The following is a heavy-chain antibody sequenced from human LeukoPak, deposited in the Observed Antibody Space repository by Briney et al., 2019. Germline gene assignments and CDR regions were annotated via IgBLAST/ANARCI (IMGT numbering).Heavy chain of an antibody. CDR1: GYTFSTYG. Sequence: ASVKVSCKASGYTFSTYGISWVRQAPGQGLEWLGWISVYNGDTDYEQKVQGRVTMTTDTSTSTAYLELRSLTSDDTAVYYCARGQYRPFDYWGQGTLVTVSS. V-gene: IGHV1-18*01. J-gene: IGHJ4*02. CDR2: ISVYNGDT. D-gene: IGHD5-12*01. CDR3: ARGQYRPFDY.